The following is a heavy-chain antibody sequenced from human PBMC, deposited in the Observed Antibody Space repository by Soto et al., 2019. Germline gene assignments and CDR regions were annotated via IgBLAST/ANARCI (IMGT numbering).Heavy chain of an antibody. Sequence: GGSLRLSCAASGFTFSSYAMSWVRQAPGKGLEWVSAISGSGGSTYYADSVKGRFTISRDNSKNTLYLQMNSLRAEDTAVYYCAKGPGRIRIAVAGTTSWGQGTLVTVSS. CDR1: GFTFSSYA. D-gene: IGHD6-19*01. CDR2: ISGSGGST. CDR3: AKGPGRIRIAVAGTTS. V-gene: IGHV3-23*01. J-gene: IGHJ5*02.